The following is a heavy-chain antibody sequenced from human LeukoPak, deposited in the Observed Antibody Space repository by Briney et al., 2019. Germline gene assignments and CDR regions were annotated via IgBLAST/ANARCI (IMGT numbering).Heavy chain of an antibody. V-gene: IGHV3-74*01. CDR2: INSDGSST. CDR3: ARDSTYCGGDCSFDY. J-gene: IGHJ4*02. CDR1: GFTFSSYW. D-gene: IGHD2-21*02. Sequence: PGGSLRLSCAASGFTFSSYWMHWVRQASGKGLVWVSRINSDGSSTSYADSVKGRFTISRDNAKNTLYLQMNSLRAEDTAVYYCARDSTYCGGDCSFDYWGQGTLVTVSS.